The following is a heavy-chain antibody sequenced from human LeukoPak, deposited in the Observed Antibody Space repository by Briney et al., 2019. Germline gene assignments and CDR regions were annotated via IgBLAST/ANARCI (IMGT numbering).Heavy chain of an antibody. D-gene: IGHD6-13*01. CDR2: LSSSGGST. CDR3: AREGASIAAVYNWFDP. Sequence: PGGSLRLSCAASGFTFSTYGMSWVRQAPGKGVEWVSALSSSGGSTYYADSVKGRFTISRDNAKNSLYLQMNSLRAEDTALYYCAREGASIAAVYNWFDPWGQGTLVTVSS. V-gene: IGHV3-23*01. CDR1: GFTFSTYG. J-gene: IGHJ5*02.